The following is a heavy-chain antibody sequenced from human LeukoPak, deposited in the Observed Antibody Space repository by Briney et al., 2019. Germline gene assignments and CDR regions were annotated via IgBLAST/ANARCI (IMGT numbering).Heavy chain of an antibody. Sequence: PSETLSLTCAVYGGSFSGYYWSWIRQPPGKGLEWIGSIYYSGSTYYNPSLKSRVTISVDTSKNQFSLKLSSVTAADTAVYYCARVRLWFGESHDYWGQGTLVTVSS. J-gene: IGHJ4*02. V-gene: IGHV4-34*01. D-gene: IGHD3-10*01. CDR1: GGSFSGYY. CDR3: ARVRLWFGESHDY. CDR2: IYYSGST.